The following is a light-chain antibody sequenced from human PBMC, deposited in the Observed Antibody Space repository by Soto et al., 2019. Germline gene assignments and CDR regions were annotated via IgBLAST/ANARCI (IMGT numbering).Light chain of an antibody. CDR2: DAS. V-gene: IGKV1-5*01. J-gene: IGKJ3*01. CDR1: QSISSW. Sequence: DIQMTQSPSTLSASVGDRVTITCRASQSISSWMAWYQQKPGKAPKLLIHDASNLESGVPSRFSGSGSGTEFTLTISSLQPDDFATYYCPQYNSYSPDFGPGTKVDIK. CDR3: PQYNSYSPD.